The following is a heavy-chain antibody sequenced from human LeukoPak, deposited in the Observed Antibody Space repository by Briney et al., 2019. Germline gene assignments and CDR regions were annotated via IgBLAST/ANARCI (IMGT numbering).Heavy chain of an antibody. Sequence: PGRSLRLSCAASGFTLSSYAMHWVRQAPGKGLEWVAVIVYDGSNKKYADSVKGRFTISRDNSKNTLYLQMNSLRAADTAVYYCARGSLDGTYTFDIWGQGAMVTVSS. CDR2: IVYDGSNK. V-gene: IGHV3-30-3*01. CDR3: ARGSLDGTYTFDI. D-gene: IGHD1-1*01. J-gene: IGHJ3*02. CDR1: GFTLSSYA.